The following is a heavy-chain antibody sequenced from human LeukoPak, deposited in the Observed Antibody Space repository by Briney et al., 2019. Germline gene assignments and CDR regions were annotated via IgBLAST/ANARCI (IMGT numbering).Heavy chain of an antibody. CDR1: GFTVSSNY. CDR2: FYSGGTT. CDR3: AREQGVVVIGDAFDI. Sequence: GGSLRLSCAASGFTVSSNYMSWVRQAPGKGLEWVSVFYSGGTTYYADSVKGRFTISRDNSKNTLYLQMNSLRAEDTAVYYCAREQGVVVIGDAFDIWGQGTMVTVSS. J-gene: IGHJ3*02. D-gene: IGHD3-22*01. V-gene: IGHV3-66*01.